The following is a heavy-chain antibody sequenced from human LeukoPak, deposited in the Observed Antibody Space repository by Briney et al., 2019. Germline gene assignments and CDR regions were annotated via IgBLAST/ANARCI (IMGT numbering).Heavy chain of an antibody. CDR2: IYYSGST. CDR1: GGSISSYY. J-gene: IGHJ1*01. D-gene: IGHD3-22*01. Sequence: KPSETLSLTCTVSGGSISSYYWSWIRQPPGKGLEWIGYIYYSGSTNYNPSLKSRVTISVDTSKNQFSLKLSSVTAADTAVYYCAREGNYYDSSGCLIPGYFQHWGRAPWSPSPQ. V-gene: IGHV4-59*01. CDR3: AREGNYYDSSGCLIPGYFQH.